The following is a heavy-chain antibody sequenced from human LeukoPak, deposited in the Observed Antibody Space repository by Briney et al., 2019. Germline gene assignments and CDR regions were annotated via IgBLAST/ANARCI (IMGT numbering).Heavy chain of an antibody. CDR2: INHSGST. V-gene: IGHV4-34*01. CDR1: GGSFSGYY. J-gene: IGHJ3*02. Sequence: SETLSLTCAVYGGSFSGYYWSWIRQPPGKGLEWIGEINHSGSTNYNPSLKSRVTISVDTSKNQFSLKLSSVTAADTAVYYCARPQWDNWNDPGWDAFDIWGQGTMVTVSS. D-gene: IGHD1-20*01. CDR3: ARPQWDNWNDPGWDAFDI.